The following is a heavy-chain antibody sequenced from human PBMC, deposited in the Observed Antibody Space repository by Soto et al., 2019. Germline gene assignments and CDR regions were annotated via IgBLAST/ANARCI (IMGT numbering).Heavy chain of an antibody. CDR1: GFTFSSYA. D-gene: IGHD3-9*01. J-gene: IGHJ4*01. CDR3: ASDSDSTTIIVRFDF. Sequence: GGSLRLSCAASGFTFSSYAMGWLRQAPGTAPEWVACVDGSGYDTSFADSVKGRFTISRDNSNNLLYLHMNGLRAEDTGRYFCASDSDSTTIIVRFDFWGHGTMGTVSS. CDR2: VDGSGYDT. V-gene: IGHV3-23*01.